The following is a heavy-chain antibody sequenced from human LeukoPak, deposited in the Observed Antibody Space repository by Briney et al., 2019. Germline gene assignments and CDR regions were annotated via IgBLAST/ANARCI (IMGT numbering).Heavy chain of an antibody. CDR3: ARRGYDSSGYYYAY. V-gene: IGHV4-39*01. J-gene: IGHJ4*02. Sequence: SETLSLTCTVSGGSIRSSYYYWGWIRQPPGKGLEWIGSIYYSGSTYYNPSLKSRVTISVDTSKNQFSLKLSSVTAADTAVYYCARRGYDSSGYYYAYWGQGTLVTVSS. CDR1: GGSIRSSYYY. CDR2: IYYSGST. D-gene: IGHD3-22*01.